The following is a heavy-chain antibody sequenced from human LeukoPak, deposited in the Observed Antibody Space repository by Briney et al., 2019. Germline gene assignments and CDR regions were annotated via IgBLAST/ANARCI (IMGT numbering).Heavy chain of an antibody. CDR1: GGSISSYY. Sequence: PSETLSLTCTVSGGSISSYYWSWIRQPAGKGLEWIGRIYTSGSTNYNPSLKSRVTMSVDTSKNQFSLKLSSVTAADTAVYYCARQTLGYGSGDAFDIWGQGTMVTVSS. V-gene: IGHV4-4*07. D-gene: IGHD3-10*01. J-gene: IGHJ3*02. CDR2: IYTSGST. CDR3: ARQTLGYGSGDAFDI.